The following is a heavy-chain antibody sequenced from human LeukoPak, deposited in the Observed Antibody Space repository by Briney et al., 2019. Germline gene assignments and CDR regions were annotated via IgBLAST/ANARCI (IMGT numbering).Heavy chain of an antibody. CDR2: IDTNGTRI. V-gene: IGHV3-74*03. J-gene: IGHJ6*03. CDR3: VRAAYSSSWPNYYFYYYMDV. Sequence: GGSLRLSCAASGFTFSNYWMHWVRQAPGKGLVWVSRIDTNGTRIMDADSVKGRFIISRDNAKNTLYLQMNSLRVEDTAVYYCVRAAYSSSWPNYYFYYYMDVWGKGTTVTVSS. D-gene: IGHD6-13*01. CDR1: GFTFSNYW.